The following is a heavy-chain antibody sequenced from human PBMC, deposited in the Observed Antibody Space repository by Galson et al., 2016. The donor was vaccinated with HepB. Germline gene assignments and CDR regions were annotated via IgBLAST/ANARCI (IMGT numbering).Heavy chain of an antibody. J-gene: IGHJ6*02. CDR1: GISFSSYA. Sequence: SLRLSCAASGISFSSYAMSWVRQAPGKGLEWVSAIRGSGGTTYYADSVKGRFTISRDNSKNTLYLQINSLRAEDAAVYYCARDLSFGGGSTWYDVMDVWGQGTTVTVSS. CDR2: IRGSGGTT. V-gene: IGHV3-23*01. D-gene: IGHD3-10*01. CDR3: ARDLSFGGGSTWYDVMDV.